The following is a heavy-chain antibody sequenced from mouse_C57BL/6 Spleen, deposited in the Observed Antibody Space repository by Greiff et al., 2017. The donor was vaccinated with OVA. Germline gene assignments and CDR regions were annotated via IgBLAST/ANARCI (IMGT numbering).Heavy chain of an antibody. J-gene: IGHJ1*03. Sequence: EVMLVESEGGLVQPGSSMKLSCTASGFTFSDYYMAWVRQVPEKGLEWVANINYDGSSTYYLDSLKSRFIISRDNAKNILYLQMSSLKSEDTATYYCAREVSYGAYWYFDVWGTGTTVTVSS. CDR3: AREVSYGAYWYFDV. D-gene: IGHD1-1*01. CDR2: INYDGSST. V-gene: IGHV5-16*01. CDR1: GFTFSDYY.